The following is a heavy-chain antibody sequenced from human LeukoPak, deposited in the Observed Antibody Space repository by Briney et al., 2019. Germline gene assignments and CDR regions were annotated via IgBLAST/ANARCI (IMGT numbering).Heavy chain of an antibody. J-gene: IGHJ4*02. D-gene: IGHD6-13*01. CDR3: ARGVYIAAAQYGY. CDR1: GGSISSYY. CDR2: IYYSGTT. Sequence: KTSETLSLTCTVSGGSISSYYWGWIRQPPGKGLEWIGYIYYSGTTNYSPSLKSRVTISVDTSKNQFSLKLSSVTAADTAVYYCARGVYIAAAQYGYWGQGTLVTVSS. V-gene: IGHV4-59*01.